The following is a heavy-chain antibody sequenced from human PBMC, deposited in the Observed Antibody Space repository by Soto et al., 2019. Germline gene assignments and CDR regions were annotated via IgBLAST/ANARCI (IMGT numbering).Heavy chain of an antibody. V-gene: IGHV4-59*01. CDR2: IYYSGST. Sequence: SETLSLTCTVSGGSISSYYWSWIRQPPGKGLEWIGYIYYSGSTNYNPSLKSRVTISADTSKNQFSLKLSSVTAADTAVYYCARERYCSGGSCPQFDYWGQGTLVTSPQ. J-gene: IGHJ4*02. CDR3: ARERYCSGGSCPQFDY. CDR1: GGSISSYY. D-gene: IGHD2-15*01.